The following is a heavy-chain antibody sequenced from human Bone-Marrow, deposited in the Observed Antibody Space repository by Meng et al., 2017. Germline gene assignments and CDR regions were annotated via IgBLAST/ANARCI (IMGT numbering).Heavy chain of an antibody. CDR1: GFTFDDNA. D-gene: IGHD6-13*01. Sequence: SLKISCAASGFTFDDNAMHWVRQAPGKGLEWVSGISWNSGNIDYADSVKGRFTISRDNAKNSLYLQMNSLRAEDTAVYYCARAKYSSSWYGNGWFDPWGQGTLVTVSS. V-gene: IGHV3-9*01. CDR2: ISWNSGNI. CDR3: ARAKYSSSWYGNGWFDP. J-gene: IGHJ5*02.